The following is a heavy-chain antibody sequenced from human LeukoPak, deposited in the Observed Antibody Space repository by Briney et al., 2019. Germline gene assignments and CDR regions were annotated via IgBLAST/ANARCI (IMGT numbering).Heavy chain of an antibody. V-gene: IGHV3-74*01. CDR1: GLTFSSHW. J-gene: IGHJ4*02. CDR3: ARTISSSSTSCFLY. D-gene: IGHD2-2*01. CDR2: ITNDGSST. Sequence: GGSLRLSCAASGLTFSSHWMHWVRQAPGKGLVWVSRITNDGSSTTYADSVKGRFTISRDNAKNTLYLQMNSLRAEDTAVYYCARTISSSSTSCFLYWGQGTLVTVSS.